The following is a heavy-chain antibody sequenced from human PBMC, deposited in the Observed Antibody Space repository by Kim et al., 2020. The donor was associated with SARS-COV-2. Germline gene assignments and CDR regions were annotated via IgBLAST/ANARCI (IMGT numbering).Heavy chain of an antibody. CDR1: GYTFTSYG. CDR2: ISAYNGNT. V-gene: IGHV1-18*01. CDR3: AREPPLSPYSSSWCCAFDI. D-gene: IGHD6-13*01. J-gene: IGHJ3*02. Sequence: ASVKVSCKASGYTFTSYGISWVRQAPGQGLEWMGWISAYNGNTNYAQKLQGRVTMTTDTSTSTAYMELRSLRSDDTAVYYCAREPPLSPYSSSWCCAFDIWGQGTMVTVSS.